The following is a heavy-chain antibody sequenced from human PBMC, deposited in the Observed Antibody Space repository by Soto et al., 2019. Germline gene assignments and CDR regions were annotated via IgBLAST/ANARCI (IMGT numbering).Heavy chain of an antibody. J-gene: IGHJ4*02. D-gene: IGHD2-21*01. Sequence: PSETLSLTCTVSGGSISSYYWSWIRQPPGKGLEWIGYIYYSGSTNYNPSLKSRVIISADTSKNQFSLSLNSVTAADTAVYYCVKRSLLVAPTWGQGILVTVSS. CDR2: IYYSGST. CDR1: GGSISSYY. CDR3: VKRSLLVAPT. V-gene: IGHV4-59*08.